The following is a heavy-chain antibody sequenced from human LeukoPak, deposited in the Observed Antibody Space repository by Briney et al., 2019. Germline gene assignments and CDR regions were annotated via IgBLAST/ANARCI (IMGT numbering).Heavy chain of an antibody. CDR1: GGSISSYY. J-gene: IGHJ4*02. Sequence: PSETLSLTCTVSGGSISSYYWSWIRQPPGKGLEWIGYIYYSGSTNYNPSLKSRGTISVDTSKNQFSLKLSSVTAADTAVYYCAREGAVAGGFDYWGQGTLVTVSS. CDR3: AREGAVAGGFDY. D-gene: IGHD6-19*01. V-gene: IGHV4-59*01. CDR2: IYYSGST.